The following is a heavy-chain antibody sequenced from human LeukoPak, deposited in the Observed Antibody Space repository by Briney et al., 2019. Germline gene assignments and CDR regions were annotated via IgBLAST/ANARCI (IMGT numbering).Heavy chain of an antibody. CDR3: ARPRYYYDSSGYSYYYYGMDV. D-gene: IGHD3-22*01. Sequence: GESLKISCKGSGYTFTSYWISWVRQMPGKGLEWMGIIYPGDSDTKYSPSFQGQVTISADKSISTAYLQWSSLKASDTAMYYCARPRYYYDSSGYSYYYYGMDVWGQGTTVTVSS. CDR1: GYTFTSYW. V-gene: IGHV5-51*01. CDR2: IYPGDSDT. J-gene: IGHJ6*02.